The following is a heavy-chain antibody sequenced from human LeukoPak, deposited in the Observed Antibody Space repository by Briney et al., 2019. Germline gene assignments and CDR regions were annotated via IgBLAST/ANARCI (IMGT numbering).Heavy chain of an antibody. J-gene: IGHJ4*02. D-gene: IGHD3-22*01. CDR2: IIPIFGTA. V-gene: IGHV1-69*05. Sequence: ASVKVSCKASGGTFSSYAISWLRQAPGQGLEWMGRIIPIFGTANYAQKFQGRVTITTDESTSTAYMELSSLRSEDTAVYCCARTTYYYDSSGWIFDYWGQGTLVTVSS. CDR1: GGTFSSYA. CDR3: ARTTYYYDSSGWIFDY.